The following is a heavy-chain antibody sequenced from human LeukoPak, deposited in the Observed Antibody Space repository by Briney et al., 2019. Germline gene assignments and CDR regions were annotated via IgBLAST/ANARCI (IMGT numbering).Heavy chain of an antibody. CDR2: ISAYNGNT. CDR3: AREYSSGSYYYYYGMDV. D-gene: IGHD6-19*01. J-gene: IGHJ6*02. Sequence: ASVKVSCKASGYTFTSYGISWVRQAPGQGLEWMGWISAYNGNTNYAQKLQGRVTMTTDTSTSTAYMELRSLRSDDAAVYYCAREYSSGSYYYYYGMDVWGQGTTVTVSS. V-gene: IGHV1-18*01. CDR1: GYTFTSYG.